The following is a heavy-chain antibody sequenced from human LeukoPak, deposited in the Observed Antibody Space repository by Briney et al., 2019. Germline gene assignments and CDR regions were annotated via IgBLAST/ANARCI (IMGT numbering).Heavy chain of an antibody. Sequence: GGALRLSSAASGFTFSDYYMSWIRQAPGKGLEWVSYISSSGSTIYYVDSVKGKFTISRDNAKNSLYLQMNSLRAEDTAVYYCARDRIHSSPHDPWGQGTLVTVSS. CDR1: GFTFSDYY. CDR3: ARDRIHSSPHDP. V-gene: IGHV3-11*01. D-gene: IGHD6-13*01. J-gene: IGHJ5*02. CDR2: ISSSGSTI.